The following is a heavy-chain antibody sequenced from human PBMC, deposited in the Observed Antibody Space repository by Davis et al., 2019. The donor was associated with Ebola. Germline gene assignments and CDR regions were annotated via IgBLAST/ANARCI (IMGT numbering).Heavy chain of an antibody. D-gene: IGHD3-3*01. Sequence: GESLKISCAASGFTFRSSWMHWVRQAPGKGLEWVAVISYDGSNKYYADSVKGRFTISRDNSKNTLYLQMNSLRAEDTAVYYCARDGPTYYDFWGYYMDVWGKGTTVTVSS. CDR3: ARDGPTYYDFWGYYMDV. CDR2: ISYDGSNK. J-gene: IGHJ6*03. CDR1: GFTFRSSW. V-gene: IGHV3-30-3*01.